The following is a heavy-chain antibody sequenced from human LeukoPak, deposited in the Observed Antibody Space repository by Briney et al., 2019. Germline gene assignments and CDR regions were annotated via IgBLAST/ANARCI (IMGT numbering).Heavy chain of an antibody. CDR3: ARDGNWFDP. CDR2: INPSGGST. CDR1: GYTFTSYY. J-gene: IGHJ5*02. Sequence: AASVKVSCKASGYTFTSYYMHWVRQAPGQGLEWMGIINPSGGSTSYAQKFQGRVTITRDTSASTAYMELSSLRSEDTAVYYCARDGNWFDPWGQGTLVTVSS. V-gene: IGHV1-46*01.